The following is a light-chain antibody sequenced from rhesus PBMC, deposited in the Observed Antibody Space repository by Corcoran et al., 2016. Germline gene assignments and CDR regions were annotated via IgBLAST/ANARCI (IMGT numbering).Light chain of an antibody. J-gene: IGKJ1*01. CDR1: QSLLSSNGYNY. CDR2: YGS. V-gene: IGKV2-60*01. Sequence: DIVMTQTPLSLPVTLGEPASISCRSSQSLLSSNGYNYLNWYLQKPGQSPQLLIYYGSNRASGVPDRFSGSGSGTDVTLKISRVEAEDVGVYYCMQALQTPRTFGQGTKVEIK. CDR3: MQALQTPRT.